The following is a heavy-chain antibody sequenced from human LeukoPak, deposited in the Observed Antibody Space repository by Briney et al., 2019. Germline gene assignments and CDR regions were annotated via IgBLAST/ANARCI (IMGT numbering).Heavy chain of an antibody. CDR1: GYTFTGYY. CDR3: ARSYSSSTVDY. V-gene: IGHV1-2*02. J-gene: IGHJ4*02. D-gene: IGHD6-13*01. Sequence: ASVKVSCKASGYTFTGYYMHWVRQAPGQVLVWMGWIIPNSGGTNYAQKFQGRVTMTRDTSISTAYMELSRLRADDTAVYYCARSYSSSTVDYWGQGTLVTVSS. CDR2: IIPNSGGT.